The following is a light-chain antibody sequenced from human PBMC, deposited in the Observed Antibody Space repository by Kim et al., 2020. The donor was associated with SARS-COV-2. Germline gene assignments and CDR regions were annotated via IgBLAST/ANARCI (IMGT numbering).Light chain of an antibody. CDR3: QQYNNWPPIT. J-gene: IGKJ5*01. CDR1: QSVRSD. V-gene: IGKV3-15*01. CDR2: DAS. Sequence: SPGERLPLSCRASQSVRSDLAWYQQKPGQGPRLLIYDASTRAPGVPARFSGSGSGTEFTLTISSLQSEDFAVYYCQQYNNWPPITFGQGTRLEIK.